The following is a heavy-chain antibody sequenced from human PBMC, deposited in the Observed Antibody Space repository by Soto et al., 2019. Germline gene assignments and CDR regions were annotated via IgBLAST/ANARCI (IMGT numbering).Heavy chain of an antibody. D-gene: IGHD6-19*01. CDR3: ARDPRVGAVAVSDAFDI. Sequence: GGSLRLSCAASEFTFSSYNMNWVRQAPGKGLEWVSYISSSGNTIKNADSVKGRFTISRDNAKNSLYLQMNSLRAEDTAVYYCARDPRVGAVAVSDAFDIWGQGTMVTVSS. V-gene: IGHV3-48*01. CDR1: EFTFSSYN. CDR2: ISSSGNTI. J-gene: IGHJ3*02.